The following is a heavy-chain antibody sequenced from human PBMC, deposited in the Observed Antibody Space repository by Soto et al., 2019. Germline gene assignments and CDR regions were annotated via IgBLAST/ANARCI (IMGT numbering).Heavy chain of an antibody. CDR3: ARDRGGTPRDYYDSSGYYYPRYGMDV. D-gene: IGHD3-22*01. J-gene: IGHJ6*02. CDR1: GFTFSSYA. CDR2: ISYDGSNK. V-gene: IGHV3-30-3*01. Sequence: GGSLRLSCAASGFTFSSYAMHWVRQAPGKGLEWVAVISYDGSNKYYADSVKGRFTISRDNSKNTLYLQMNSLRAEDTAVYYCARDRGGTPRDYYDSSGYYYPRYGMDVWGQGTTVTVSS.